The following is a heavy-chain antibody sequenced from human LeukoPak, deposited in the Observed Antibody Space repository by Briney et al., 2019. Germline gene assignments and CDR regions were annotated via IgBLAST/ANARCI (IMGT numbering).Heavy chain of an antibody. CDR3: ARDVPYDYVWGSYRPYYFDY. CDR1: GFTFSSYA. D-gene: IGHD3-16*02. Sequence: GGSLRLSCAASGFTFSSYAMHWVRQAPGKGLEWVAVISYDGSNKYYADSVKGRFTISRDNAKNSLYLQMNSLRAEDTAVYYYARDVPYDYVWGSYRPYYFDYWGQGTLVTVSS. J-gene: IGHJ4*02. V-gene: IGHV3-30-3*01. CDR2: ISYDGSNK.